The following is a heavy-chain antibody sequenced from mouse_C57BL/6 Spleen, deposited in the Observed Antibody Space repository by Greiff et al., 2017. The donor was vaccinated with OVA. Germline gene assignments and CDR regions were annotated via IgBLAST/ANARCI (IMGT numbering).Heavy chain of an antibody. J-gene: IGHJ4*01. Sequence: QVQLKQPGAELVKPGASVKMSCKASGYTFTSYWITWVKQRPGQGLEWIGDIYPGSGSTNYNEKFKSKATLTVDTSSSTAYMQLSSLTSEDSAVYYCARWEFITTVVADDYYAMDYWGQGTSVTVSS. V-gene: IGHV1-55*01. CDR1: GYTFTSYW. D-gene: IGHD1-1*01. CDR2: IYPGSGST. CDR3: ARWEFITTVVADDYYAMDY.